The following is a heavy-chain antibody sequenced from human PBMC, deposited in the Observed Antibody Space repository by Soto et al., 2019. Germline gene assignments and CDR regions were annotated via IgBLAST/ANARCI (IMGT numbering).Heavy chain of an antibody. J-gene: IGHJ3*02. CDR1: GFTFGDYA. CDR3: TRITMIVVVIMAPAFDI. D-gene: IGHD3-22*01. CDR2: IRSKAYGGTT. V-gene: IGHV3-49*04. Sequence: SLRLSCTASGFTFGDYAMSWVRQAPGKGLEWVGFIRSKAYGGTTEYAASVKGRFTISRDDSKSIAYLQMNSLKTEDTAVYYCTRITMIVVVIMAPAFDIWGQGTMVTVSS.